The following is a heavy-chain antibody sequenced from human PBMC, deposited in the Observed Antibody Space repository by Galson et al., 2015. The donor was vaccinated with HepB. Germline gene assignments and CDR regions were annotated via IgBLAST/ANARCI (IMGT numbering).Heavy chain of an antibody. V-gene: IGHV6-1*01. CDR2: TYYRSKWYN. J-gene: IGHJ4*02. Sequence: CAISGDSVSSSSATWIWIRQSPSRGLEWLGRTYYRSKWYNDYATSVKSRISIDPDTSKNQFSLQLNSVTPEDTAVYYCARGSSARYFDYWGQRTLVTVSS. CDR1: GDSVSSSSAT. CDR3: ARGSSARYFDY. D-gene: IGHD6-19*01.